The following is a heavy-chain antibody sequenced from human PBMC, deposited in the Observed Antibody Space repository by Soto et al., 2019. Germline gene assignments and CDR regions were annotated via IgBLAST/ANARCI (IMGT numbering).Heavy chain of an antibody. Sequence: QVQLVQSGPEVKKPAASVQVSCKASGYPFTSYGIVWVRQAPGQGLEWMGWISPYSGETRYKEKFQDRLTLTTDTSTSTAYMDLRSLTSDDTAVYFCARGTVAGSDFWGQGTLVIVSS. D-gene: IGHD6-19*01. J-gene: IGHJ4*02. CDR3: ARGTVAGSDF. CDR1: GYPFTSYG. V-gene: IGHV1-18*01. CDR2: ISPYSGET.